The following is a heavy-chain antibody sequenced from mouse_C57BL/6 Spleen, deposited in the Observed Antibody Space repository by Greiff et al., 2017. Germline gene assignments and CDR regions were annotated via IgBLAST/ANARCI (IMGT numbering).Heavy chain of an antibody. CDR2: IHPETGGT. V-gene: IGHV1-15*01. J-gene: IGHJ4*01. CDR1: GYTFTDYE. Sequence: QVQLQESGAELVRPGASVTLSCKASGYTFTDYEMHWVKQTPVHGLEWIGTIHPETGGTTYNQKFKGKAILTEDKSSSTAYMELRSLTSDDSAVYYCTRGGKVPQMDYWGQGTSVTVSA. CDR3: TRGGKVPQMDY. D-gene: IGHD2-14*01.